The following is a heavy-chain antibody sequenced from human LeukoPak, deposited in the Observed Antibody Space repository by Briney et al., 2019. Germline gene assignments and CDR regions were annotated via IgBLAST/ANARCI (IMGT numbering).Heavy chain of an antibody. J-gene: IGHJ4*02. V-gene: IGHV4-34*01. CDR1: GGSLSGYY. Sequence: SETLSLTSADHGGSLSGYYRTWIRQPPRRGLEWIGEINHSGSTHYNPSLMSRVTISVDTSKSQFSLKLNSVTAADTAMYYCARGRDPYWGQGTLVTVSS. D-gene: IGHD5-24*01. CDR3: ARGRDPY. CDR2: INHSGST.